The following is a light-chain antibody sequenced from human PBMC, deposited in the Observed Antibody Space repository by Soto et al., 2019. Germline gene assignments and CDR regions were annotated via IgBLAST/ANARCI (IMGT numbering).Light chain of an antibody. J-gene: IGLJ1*01. CDR3: CSSGGSPTYV. CDR1: SSNVGSYKL. V-gene: IGLV2-23*02. CDR2: EVN. Sequence: QSLLNQPASVSGSPGQSITISCTGTSSNVGSYKLVSWYQQHPGKAPKLMIFEVNKRPSGVSNRFSGSKSGNTASLTISGLKVEDEADYYCCSSGGSPTYVFGTGTKVTVL.